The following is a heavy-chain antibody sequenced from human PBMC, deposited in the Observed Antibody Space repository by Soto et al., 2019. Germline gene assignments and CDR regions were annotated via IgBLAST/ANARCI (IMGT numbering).Heavy chain of an antibody. Sequence: SVKVSCKASGGTFSSYAISWVRQAPGQGLEWMGGIIPIFGTANYAQKFQGRVTITADESTSTAYMELSSLRSEDTAVYYCARLAVPAANYYYYGMDVWGQGTTVTVSS. CDR3: ARLAVPAANYYYYGMDV. V-gene: IGHV1-69*13. J-gene: IGHJ6*02. D-gene: IGHD2-2*01. CDR1: GGTFSSYA. CDR2: IIPIFGTA.